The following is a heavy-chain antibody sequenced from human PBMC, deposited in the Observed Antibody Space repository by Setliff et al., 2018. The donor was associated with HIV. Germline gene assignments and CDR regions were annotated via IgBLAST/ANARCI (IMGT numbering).Heavy chain of an antibody. Sequence: SETLSLTCAVYGGSFSGYYWSWIRQPPGKGLEWIGEINHSGSTNYNPSLKSRVTISVDTSKNQFSLKLSSVTAADTAVYYCARPGRASYYYYMNVWGKGTTVTVSS. CDR3: ARPGRASYYYYMNV. CDR1: GGSFSGYY. D-gene: IGHD3-10*01. V-gene: IGHV4-34*01. J-gene: IGHJ6*03. CDR2: INHSGST.